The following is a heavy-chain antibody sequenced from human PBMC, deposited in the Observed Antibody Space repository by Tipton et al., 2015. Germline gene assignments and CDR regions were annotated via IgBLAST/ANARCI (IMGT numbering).Heavy chain of an antibody. CDR3: ARDHTPGYGWFDP. D-gene: IGHD3-9*01. CDR1: GGSFSDFY. J-gene: IGHJ5*02. V-gene: IGHV4-34*01. CDR2: INHRGST. Sequence: TLSLTCGVYGGSFSDFYWNWIRQTPGKGLEWIGEINHRGSTTHNPSLKSRVSMSVDTSKNQISLRMMSVTAADTAVYYCARDHTPGYGWFDPWGQGTLVTVSS.